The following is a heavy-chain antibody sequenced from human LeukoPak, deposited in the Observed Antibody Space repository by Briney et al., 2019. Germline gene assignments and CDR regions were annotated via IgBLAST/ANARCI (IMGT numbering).Heavy chain of an antibody. V-gene: IGHV1-46*01. CDR1: GYTFTSYY. D-gene: IGHD2-21*01. Sequence: ASVKVSCKASGYTFTSYYMHWVRQAPGQGLEWMGIINPSGGSTSYAQKFQGRVTMTRDTSTSTVYMELSSLRSEDTAVYYCARTAYCGGDCYSDFQHWGQGTLVTVSS. J-gene: IGHJ1*01. CDR3: ARTAYCGGDCYSDFQH. CDR2: INPSGGST.